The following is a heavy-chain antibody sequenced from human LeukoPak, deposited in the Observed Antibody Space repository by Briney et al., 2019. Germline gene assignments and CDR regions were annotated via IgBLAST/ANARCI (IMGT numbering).Heavy chain of an antibody. CDR3: ARGIPLLEPHFPYYYYGMDV. V-gene: IGHV1-46*01. D-gene: IGHD3-3*01. CDR2: INPSGGST. CDR1: GYTFTSYY. J-gene: IGHJ6*02. Sequence: ASVKVSCKASGYTFTSYYMHWVRQAPGQGLEWMGIINPSGGSTSYAQKFQGRVTMTRDTSTSTVYMELSSLRSEDTAVYYCARGIPLLEPHFPYYYYGMDVWGQGTTVTVSS.